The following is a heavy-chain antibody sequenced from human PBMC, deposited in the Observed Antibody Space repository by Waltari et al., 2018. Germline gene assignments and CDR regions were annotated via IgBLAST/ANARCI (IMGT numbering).Heavy chain of an antibody. V-gene: IGHV3-30-3*01. Sequence: QVQLVESGGGVVQPGRSLRLACSASGFTFSSYAMHWVRQAPGKGLEWVAVISYDGSNNYYADSVKRLFTISRDNSKNTLYLQMNSLRAEDTAVYYCARSFMKAYFDYWGQGTLVTVSS. CDR2: ISYDGSNN. CDR3: ARSFMKAYFDY. CDR1: GFTFSSYA. J-gene: IGHJ4*02. D-gene: IGHD3-16*01.